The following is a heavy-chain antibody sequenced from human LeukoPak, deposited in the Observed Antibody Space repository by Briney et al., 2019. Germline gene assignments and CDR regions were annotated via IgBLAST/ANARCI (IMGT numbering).Heavy chain of an antibody. Sequence: GGALRLSCAASGFTFSSYSMNWVRQTPGKRREWRSYIISVSVTTYYADSVQGRFITSRDNAKNSLHLQMNSMRDEDTGVYYCAKDRGNAYGVFDYWGQGTLVTVSS. CDR3: AKDRGNAYGVFDY. CDR2: IISVSVTT. CDR1: GFTFSSYS. D-gene: IGHD4-17*01. V-gene: IGHV3-48*02. J-gene: IGHJ4*02.